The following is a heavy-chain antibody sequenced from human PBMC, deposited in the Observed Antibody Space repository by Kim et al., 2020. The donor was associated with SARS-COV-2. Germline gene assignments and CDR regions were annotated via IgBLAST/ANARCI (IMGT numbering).Heavy chain of an antibody. CDR2: INHSGST. CDR1: GGSFSGYY. V-gene: IGHV4-34*01. D-gene: IGHD2-21*02. Sequence: SETLSLTCAVYGGSFSGYYWSWIRQPPGKGLEWIGEINHSGSTNYNPSLKSRVTISVDTSKNQFSLKLSSVTAADTAVYYCARGDGGNSRVAFDYWGQGT. CDR3: ARGDGGNSRVAFDY. J-gene: IGHJ4*02.